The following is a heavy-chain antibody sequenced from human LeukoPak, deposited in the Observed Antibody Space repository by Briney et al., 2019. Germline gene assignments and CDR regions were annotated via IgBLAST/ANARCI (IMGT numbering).Heavy chain of an antibody. Sequence: GRSLRLSCAASGFTFDDYAMHWVRQAPGKGLEWVSGIIWNSGSIGYADSVKGRFTISRDNAKNSLYLQMNSLRAEDMALYYCARSDYVWGSYRYYFDYWGQGTLVTVSS. J-gene: IGHJ4*02. V-gene: IGHV3-9*03. CDR2: IIWNSGSI. CDR3: ARSDYVWGSYRYYFDY. CDR1: GFTFDDYA. D-gene: IGHD3-16*02.